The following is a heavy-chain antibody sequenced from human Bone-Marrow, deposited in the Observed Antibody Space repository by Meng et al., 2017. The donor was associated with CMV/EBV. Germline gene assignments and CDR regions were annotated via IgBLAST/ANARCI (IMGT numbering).Heavy chain of an antibody. CDR1: GGSFSGYY. CDR2: INHSGST. J-gene: IGHJ6*02. CDR3: ARDYGMDV. Sequence: SETLSLTCAGYGGSFSGYYWSWIRQPPGKGLEWIGEINHSGSTNYNPSLKSRVTISVDTSKNQFSLKLSSVTAADTAVYYCARDYGMDVWGQGTTVTGSS. V-gene: IGHV4-34*01.